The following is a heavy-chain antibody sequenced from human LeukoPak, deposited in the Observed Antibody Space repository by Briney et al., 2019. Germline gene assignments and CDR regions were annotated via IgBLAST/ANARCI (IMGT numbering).Heavy chain of an antibody. CDR2: IYSSGST. V-gene: IGHV3-53*04. Sequence: GRSLRLSCAASGFTVSSNYMSWVRQAPGKGLEWVSVIYSSGSTYYADSVKGRFTISRHNSKNTLYLQMNSLRAEDTAVYYCARDSHPQYYYDSSGYAFDIWGQGTMVTVSS. CDR1: GFTVSSNY. CDR3: ARDSHPQYYYDSSGYAFDI. D-gene: IGHD3-22*01. J-gene: IGHJ3*02.